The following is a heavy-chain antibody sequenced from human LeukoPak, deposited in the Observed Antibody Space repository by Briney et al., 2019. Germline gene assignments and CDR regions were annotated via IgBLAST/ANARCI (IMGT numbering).Heavy chain of an antibody. J-gene: IGHJ4*02. Sequence: GGSLRLSCAASGFTFSRYWMHWVRQAPGKGLVWVSFIRSDGSTTYADSVRGRFTISRDNAKNTLYLQMNSLRAEDTAVYYCARGAYSSSWRVDYWGQGTLVTVSS. CDR3: ARGAYSSSWRVDY. CDR2: IRSDGSTT. V-gene: IGHV3-74*01. CDR1: GFTFSRYW. D-gene: IGHD6-13*01.